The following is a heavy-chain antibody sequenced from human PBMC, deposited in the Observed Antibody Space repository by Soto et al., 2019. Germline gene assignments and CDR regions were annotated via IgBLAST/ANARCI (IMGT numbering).Heavy chain of an antibody. CDR3: ARGAVLLWFGEDYYYMDV. V-gene: IGHV1-2*04. J-gene: IGHJ6*03. Sequence: QVQLVQSGAEVKKPGASVKVSCKASGYTFTGYYMHWVRQAPGQGLEWMGWINPNSGGTNYAQKFQGWVTMTRDTSISTAYMELRRLRSDDTAVYYCARGAVLLWFGEDYYYMDVWGKGTTVTVSS. D-gene: IGHD3-10*01. CDR1: GYTFTGYY. CDR2: INPNSGGT.